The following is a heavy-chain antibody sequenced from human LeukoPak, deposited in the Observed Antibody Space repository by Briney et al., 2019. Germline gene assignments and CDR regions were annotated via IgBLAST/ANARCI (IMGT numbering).Heavy chain of an antibody. CDR2: ISSSSTI. D-gene: IGHD5-24*01. V-gene: IGHV3-69-1*01. Sequence: GGSLRLSCAASGFTFSNYAMSWVRQAPGKGLEWVSYISSSSTIYYADSVKGRFTISRDNAKNSLYLQMNSLRAEDTAVYYCARDQEDEADLYGMDVWGQGTTVTVSS. CDR3: ARDQEDEADLYGMDV. J-gene: IGHJ6*02. CDR1: GFTFSNYA.